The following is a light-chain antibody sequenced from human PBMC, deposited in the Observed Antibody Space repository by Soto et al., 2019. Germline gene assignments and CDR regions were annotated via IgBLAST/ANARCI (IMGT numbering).Light chain of an antibody. CDR3: SAWDASLNAVL. J-gene: IGLJ2*01. V-gene: IGLV1-44*01. CDR2: SND. Sequence: QSVLSQPPSASGTPGQRVTISCSGRSSNIGSTIVNWYQQLPGTAPKLLIYSNDQRPSGVPDRFSGSKSGTSASLAISGLQSEDEADYYCSAWDASLNAVLFGGGTQLTVL. CDR1: SSNIGSTI.